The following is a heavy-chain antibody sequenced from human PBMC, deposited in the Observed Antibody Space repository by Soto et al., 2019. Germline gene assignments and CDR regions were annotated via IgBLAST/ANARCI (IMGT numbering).Heavy chain of an antibody. V-gene: IGHV3-74*01. CDR1: GFTFSSYW. CDR3: ARVSSSSFVTNHEY. J-gene: IGHJ4*02. Sequence: EVQLVESGGGLVQPGGSLRLSCAASGFTFSSYWMHWVRQAPGKGLVWVSRINSDGRSTSYADCVKGRFTISSDNAKNTLYLQMNSLRAEDTAVYYCARVSSSSFVTNHEYWGQGTLVTVSS. D-gene: IGHD6-6*01. CDR2: INSDGRST.